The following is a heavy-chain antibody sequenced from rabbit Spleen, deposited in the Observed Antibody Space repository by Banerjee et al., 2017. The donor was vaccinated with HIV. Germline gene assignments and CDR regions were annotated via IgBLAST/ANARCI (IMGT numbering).Heavy chain of an antibody. D-gene: IGHD1-1*01. CDR2: INSFTGRP. CDR3: ARDLSSVIGWNFNL. CDR1: GFDFNNGYV. V-gene: IGHV1S45*01. Sequence: QEQLVESGGGLVTPGGALTLTCKASGFDFNNGYVMCWVRQAPGKGLEWVGCINSFTGRPVYATWAKGRFTISKASWTTMTLQMTSLTGADTASYFCARDLSSVIGWNFNLWGPGTLVTVS. J-gene: IGHJ4*01.